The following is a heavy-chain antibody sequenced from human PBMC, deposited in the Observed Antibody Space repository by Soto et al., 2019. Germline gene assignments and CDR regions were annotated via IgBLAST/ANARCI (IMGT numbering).Heavy chain of an antibody. CDR2: ISLYSDGT. CDR1: GDTFPNYA. D-gene: IGHD2-2*01. J-gene: IGHJ5*02. Sequence: QVQLVQSGGEVKRPGASVKVSCKTSGDTFPNYAITWVLQAAGRPLEWLGWISLYSDGTNYAQKFQGRVSMTTDTSTTTAYMELRSLRSDDTAVYYCARVVPGAEAWFGPWGQGTLVTVSS. V-gene: IGHV1-18*01. CDR3: ARVVPGAEAWFGP.